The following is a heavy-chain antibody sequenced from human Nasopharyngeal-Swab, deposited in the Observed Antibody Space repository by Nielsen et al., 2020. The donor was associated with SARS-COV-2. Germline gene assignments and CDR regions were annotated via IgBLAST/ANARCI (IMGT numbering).Heavy chain of an antibody. D-gene: IGHD5-24*01. V-gene: IGHV3-23*03. CDR3: AKSQGWLQWGN. J-gene: IGHJ4*02. Sequence: GGSLRLSCAASGFTVSNYAMTWVRQSPGKGLEWVSVIYSGGTTTFYADSVKGRFTISRDDSKNTVYLQMNSLRAEDTAIYYCAKSQGWLQWGNWGQGTLVTVSS. CDR2: IYSGGTTT. CDR1: GFTVSNYA.